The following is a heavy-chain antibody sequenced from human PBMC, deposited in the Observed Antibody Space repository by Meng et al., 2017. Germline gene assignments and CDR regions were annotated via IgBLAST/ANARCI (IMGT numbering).Heavy chain of an antibody. D-gene: IGHD4-17*01. V-gene: IGHV4-34*01. Sequence: QVQLPQWGAGLLKPSETLSLTCAVYGGSFSGYYWSWIRQPPGKGLEWIGEINHSGSTNYNPSLKSRVTISVDTSKNQFSLKLSSVTAADTAVYYCARGSMFGATVTKIDYWGQGTLVTVSS. CDR1: GGSFSGYY. J-gene: IGHJ4*02. CDR2: INHSGST. CDR3: ARGSMFGATVTKIDY.